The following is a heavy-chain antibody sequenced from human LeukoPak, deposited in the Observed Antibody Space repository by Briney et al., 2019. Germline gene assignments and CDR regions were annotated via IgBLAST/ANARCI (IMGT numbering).Heavy chain of an antibody. CDR2: ISSSGSTI. CDR1: GYTFSDYY. J-gene: IGHJ6*02. Sequence: GGSLRLSCAASGYTFSDYYMIWLRQAPGEGLEWVSYISSSGSTIYYADSVKGRFTISRDNAKNSLYLQMNSLRAEDTAVYYCAGGSGSYLIPHYYYYYGMDVWGQGTTVTVSS. D-gene: IGHD3-10*01. V-gene: IGHV3-11*01. CDR3: AGGSGSYLIPHYYYYYGMDV.